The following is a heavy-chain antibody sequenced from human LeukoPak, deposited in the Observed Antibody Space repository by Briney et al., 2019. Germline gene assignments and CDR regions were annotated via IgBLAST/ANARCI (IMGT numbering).Heavy chain of an antibody. J-gene: IGHJ3*02. V-gene: IGHV4-30-2*01. Sequence: SQTLSLTCAVPGGSISSGGYSWSWIRQPPGKGLEWIGYIYHSGSTYYNPSLKSRVTISVDTSKNQFSLKLSSVTAADTAVYYCARAVVPAAILGRFSAFDIWGQGTMVTVSS. D-gene: IGHD2-2*02. CDR3: ARAVVPAAILGRFSAFDI. CDR2: IYHSGST. CDR1: GGSISSGGYS.